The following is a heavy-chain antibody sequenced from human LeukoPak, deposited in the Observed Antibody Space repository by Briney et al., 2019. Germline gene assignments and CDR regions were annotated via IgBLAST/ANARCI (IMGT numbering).Heavy chain of an antibody. J-gene: IGHJ4*02. CDR1: GFSFSTYG. CDR2: AQGDGRLQ. V-gene: IGHV3-33*03. D-gene: IGHD2/OR15-2a*01. Sequence: GGSLRLSCAASGFSFSTYGMHWVRQAPGKGLEWVAAAQGDGRLQYYADSVKGRFTISKDNAKNTVYLQMNSLRAEDTAVYYCVSFYETYWGRGTLVTVSS. CDR3: VSFYETY.